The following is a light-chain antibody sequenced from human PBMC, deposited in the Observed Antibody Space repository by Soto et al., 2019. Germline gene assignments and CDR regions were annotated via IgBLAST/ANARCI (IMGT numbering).Light chain of an antibody. V-gene: IGLV7-46*01. CDR3: LLSYNGPYV. CDR1: TGAVTNGHY. CDR2: DTT. J-gene: IGLJ1*01. Sequence: ALLTQGPSLTVSPGGRGTLTCGSSTGAVTNGHYPYWFQQKPGQAPRTLIYDTTNRHSWTPARFSGSLLGGKAALTLSGAQTEDEAEYYCLLSYNGPYVFGTGTKVTV.